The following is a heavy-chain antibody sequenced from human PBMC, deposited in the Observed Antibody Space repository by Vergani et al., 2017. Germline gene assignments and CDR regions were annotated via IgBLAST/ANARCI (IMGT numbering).Heavy chain of an antibody. D-gene: IGHD2-8*01. CDR1: GASVSRGTYY. Sequence: QVQLQESGPGLLKPSQTLSLTCTVSGASVSRGTYYWTWIRQPAGKKLEWIVRMYTSGHTIYNPSLESRVTMSVDTSKNQFSLQLSSVTAADTAVYYCARASHCINCDSEGPNGPGYYYMDVWGKGTTVTVSS. CDR2: MYTSGHT. V-gene: IGHV4-61*02. CDR3: ARASHCINCDSEGPNGPGYYYMDV. J-gene: IGHJ6*03.